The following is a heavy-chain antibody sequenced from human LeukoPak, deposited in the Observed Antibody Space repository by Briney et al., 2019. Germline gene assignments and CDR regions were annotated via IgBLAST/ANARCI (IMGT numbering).Heavy chain of an antibody. D-gene: IGHD6-6*01. V-gene: IGHV1-2*02. J-gene: IGHJ4*02. CDR3: ARGLAALDLTLYFDY. CDR2: INPNSGAT. CDR1: EYTFIAFY. Sequence: ASVKVSCKASEYTFIAFYMHWVRQAPGQGLEWMGCINPNSGATNYAQDFQGRVTMTRDTSISTAYMQLSSLTSDDTAVYYCARGLAALDLTLYFDYWGQGSLVTVSS.